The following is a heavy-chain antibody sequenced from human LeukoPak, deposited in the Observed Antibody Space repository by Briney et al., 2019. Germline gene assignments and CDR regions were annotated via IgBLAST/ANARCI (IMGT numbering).Heavy chain of an antibody. CDR1: GGTFSSYA. CDR3: ARGCKTTVTIFDY. J-gene: IGHJ4*02. D-gene: IGHD4-17*01. V-gene: IGHV1-69*01. Sequence: ASVKVSCKASGGTFSSYAISWVRQAPGQGLEWMGGIIPIFGTANYAQKFQGRVTITADESTSTAYMELSSLRSEGTAVYYCARGCKTTVTIFDYWGQGTLVTVSS. CDR2: IIPIFGTA.